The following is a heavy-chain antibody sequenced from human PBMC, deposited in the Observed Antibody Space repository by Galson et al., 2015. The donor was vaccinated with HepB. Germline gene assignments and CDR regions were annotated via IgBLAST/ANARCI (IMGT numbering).Heavy chain of an antibody. J-gene: IGHJ5*02. D-gene: IGHD4-23*01. Sequence: TLSLTCTVSGGSISSGGYYWSWIRQHPGKGLEWIGYIYYSGSTYYNPSLKSRVTISVDTSKNQFSLKLSSVTAADTAVYYCARAGNYGGNSEEREFDPWGQGTLVTVSS. CDR3: ARAGNYGGNSEEREFDP. CDR1: GGSISSGGYY. V-gene: IGHV4-31*03. CDR2: IYYSGST.